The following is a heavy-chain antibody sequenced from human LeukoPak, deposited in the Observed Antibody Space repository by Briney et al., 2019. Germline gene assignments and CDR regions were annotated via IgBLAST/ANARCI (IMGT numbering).Heavy chain of an antibody. CDR3: AKEGYSSSSPYNYYYFDY. D-gene: IGHD6-6*01. Sequence: GGSLRLSCAASGFTFSSYGIPWVRQAPGKGLEWEAFIWYDGTNKYYADSVKGRFTISRDNSKNTLYLQMNSLRAEDTAVYYCAKEGYSSSSPYNYYYFDYWGQGTLVTVSS. CDR2: IWYDGTNK. CDR1: GFTFSSYG. J-gene: IGHJ4*02. V-gene: IGHV3-30*02.